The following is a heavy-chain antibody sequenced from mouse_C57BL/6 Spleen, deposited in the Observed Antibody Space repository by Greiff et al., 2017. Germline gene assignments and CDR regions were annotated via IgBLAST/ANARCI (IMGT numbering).Heavy chain of an antibody. CDR3: ARGGDGSSYWFAY. V-gene: IGHV3-6*01. Sequence: DVKLQESGPGLVKPSQSLSLTCSVTGYSITSGYYWNWIRQFPGNKLEWMGYISYDGSNNYNPSLKNRISITRDTSKNQFFLKLNSVTTEDTATDYGARGGDGSSYWFAYWGQGTLVTVSA. CDR2: ISYDGSN. D-gene: IGHD1-1*01. J-gene: IGHJ3*01. CDR1: GYSITSGYY.